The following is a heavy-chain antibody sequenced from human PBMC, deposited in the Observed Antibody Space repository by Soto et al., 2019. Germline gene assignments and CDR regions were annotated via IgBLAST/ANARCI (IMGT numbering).Heavy chain of an antibody. CDR1: GGSISSGDYY. J-gene: IGHJ4*02. Sequence: SETLSLTCAVSGGSISSGDYYWSWIRQPPGKGLEWIGYIYSSGSTYYNPSLKSRVTISVDTSKNQFSLKLSSVTAADTAVYYCARARSIAARPLDYWGQGTPVTVSS. CDR3: ARARSIAARPLDY. D-gene: IGHD6-6*01. CDR2: IYSSGST. V-gene: IGHV4-30-4*01.